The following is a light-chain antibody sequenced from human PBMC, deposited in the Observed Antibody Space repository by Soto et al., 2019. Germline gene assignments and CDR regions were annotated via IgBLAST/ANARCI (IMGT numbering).Light chain of an antibody. CDR2: EVV. CDR1: KNDIGVYDC. V-gene: IGLV2-8*01. J-gene: IGLJ6*01. CDR3: KAYAGSNTYV. Sequence: QSALTQPPSASGSPGQSVTISCTGTKNDIGVYDCVSLYQHHPGKAPRLIIYEVVQRPSGVPDRFSGSKSGNTASLTVSGLQAADEADYFCKAYAGSNTYVFGSGTKLTVL.